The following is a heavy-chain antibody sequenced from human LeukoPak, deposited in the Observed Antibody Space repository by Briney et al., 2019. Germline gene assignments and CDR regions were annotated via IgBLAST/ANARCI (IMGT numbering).Heavy chain of an antibody. D-gene: IGHD3-10*01. CDR1: GFTFSSYA. CDR3: ARVPARDIIWFGELSYFDY. J-gene: IGHJ4*02. V-gene: IGHV3-30-3*01. CDR2: ISYDGSNK. Sequence: GGSLRLSCAASGFTFSSYAMHWVRQAPGKGLEWVAVISYDGSNKYYADSVKGRFTISRDNSKNTLYLQMNSLRAEDTAVYYCARVPARDIIWFGELSYFDYWGQGTLVTVSS.